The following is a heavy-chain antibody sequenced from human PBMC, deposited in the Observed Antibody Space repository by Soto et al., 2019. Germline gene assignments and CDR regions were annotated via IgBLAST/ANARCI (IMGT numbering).Heavy chain of an antibody. D-gene: IGHD2-2*01. CDR2: IIPILGIA. CDR3: ALKEKSILVVPAAPAAFDI. CDR1: GGTFSSYT. V-gene: IGHV1-69*02. J-gene: IGHJ3*02. Sequence: GPSVKVSCKASGGTFSSYTISWVRQAPGQGLEWMGRIIPILGIANYAQKFQGRVTITADKSTSTAYMELSSLRSEDTAVYYCALKEKSILVVPAAPAAFDIWGQGTMVTVSS.